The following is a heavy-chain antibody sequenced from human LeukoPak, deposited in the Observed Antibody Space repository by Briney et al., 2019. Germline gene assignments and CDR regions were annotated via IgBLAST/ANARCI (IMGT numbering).Heavy chain of an antibody. Sequence: GGSLRLSCAASGFTFSSYAMSWVRQAPGKGLEWVSAISGSGGSTYYADSVKGRFTISRDNSKNTLYLQMNSLRAENTAVYYCAKDKVRLITFGGVIVDYWGQGTLVTVSS. CDR2: ISGSGGST. J-gene: IGHJ4*02. CDR3: AKDKVRLITFGGVIVDY. V-gene: IGHV3-23*01. D-gene: IGHD3-16*02. CDR1: GFTFSSYA.